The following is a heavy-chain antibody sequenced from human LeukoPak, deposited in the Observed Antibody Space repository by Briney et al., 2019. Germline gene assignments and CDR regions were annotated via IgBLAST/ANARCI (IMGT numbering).Heavy chain of an antibody. CDR3: ETDMEIVGATIFDY. J-gene: IGHJ4*02. CDR1: GFTFSSYA. Sequence: GGSLRLSCAASGFTFSSYAMSWLRQAPGKGLEWVSAISGSGGSTYYADSVEGRFTISRDNSKNTLYLQMNSLRAEDTAVYYCETDMEIVGATIFDYWGQGTLVTVSS. D-gene: IGHD1-26*01. V-gene: IGHV3-23*01. CDR2: ISGSGGST.